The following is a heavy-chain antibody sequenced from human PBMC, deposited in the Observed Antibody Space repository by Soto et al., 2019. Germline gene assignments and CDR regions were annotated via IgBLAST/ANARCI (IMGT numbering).Heavy chain of an antibody. D-gene: IGHD6-19*01. CDR3: AGDRGSHGRGWTLGS. Sequence: EVQLVESGGGLVKPGGSLRLSCAASGFTFSKYGMHWVRQAPGKGLELVSSISGRGGYIYYADSVKCRFTISRDNAKNSLYLQMNSLRAEATGLFYCAGDRGSHGRGWTLGSWGHGTLVTVSS. CDR2: ISGRGGYI. J-gene: IGHJ5*01. V-gene: IGHV3-21*04. CDR1: GFTFSKYG.